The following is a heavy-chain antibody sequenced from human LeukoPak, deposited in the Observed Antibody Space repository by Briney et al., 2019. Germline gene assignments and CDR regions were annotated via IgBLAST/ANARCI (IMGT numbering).Heavy chain of an antibody. Sequence: GGSLRLSCAASGFTFSSYSMNWVRQAPGKGLEWVSSISSSSSYIYYADSVKGRFTISRDNAKNSLYLQMNSLRAEDTAVYYCATSPAYDSSGYRLDYWGQGTLVTVSS. CDR3: ATSPAYDSSGYRLDY. D-gene: IGHD3-22*01. V-gene: IGHV3-21*01. CDR1: GFTFSSYS. J-gene: IGHJ4*02. CDR2: ISSSSSYI.